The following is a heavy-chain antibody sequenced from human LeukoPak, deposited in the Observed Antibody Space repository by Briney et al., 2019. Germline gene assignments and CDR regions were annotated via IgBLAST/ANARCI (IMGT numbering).Heavy chain of an antibody. CDR2: IKSKIDGCIK. V-gene: IGHV3-15*01. CDR3: ATGRSGYFDS. Sequence: GGSLRLSCAASGLTLSDAWLTWVRQAPGKGLEWVARIKSKIDGCIKDYAAPVKGTFTISRDDSENTVYLQMNSLKIEDTAVYCATGRSGYFDSWGQGTLVTVSS. CDR1: GLTLSDAW. J-gene: IGHJ4*02.